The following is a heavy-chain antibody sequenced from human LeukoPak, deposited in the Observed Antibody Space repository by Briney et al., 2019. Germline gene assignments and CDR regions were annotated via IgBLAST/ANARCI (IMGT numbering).Heavy chain of an antibody. CDR2: INSDASRT. V-gene: IGHV3-74*01. CDR3: ARYCNGDTCDGALDL. J-gene: IGHJ3*01. D-gene: IGHD2-15*01. Sequence: GGSLRLSCAASGFTFNNYWIHWVRQVPGKDLVWVSRINSDASRTNYADSVKGRFTISRDNVKNMVYLQMSSLTVEDTAVYYCARYCNGDTCDGALDLWGQGTLVTVSS. CDR1: GFTFNNYW.